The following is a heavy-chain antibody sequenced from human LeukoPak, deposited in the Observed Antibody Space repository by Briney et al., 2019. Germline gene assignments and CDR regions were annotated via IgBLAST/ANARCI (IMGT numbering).Heavy chain of an antibody. J-gene: IGHJ4*02. D-gene: IGHD2-2*01. CDR2: ISTISSYA. Sequence: GESLRLSCSASGFTFSDYYMSWVRQAPGKGLEGVSYISTISSYANYADSVHGRFTISRDNAKNSLYLQMNSLRAEDTAVYYCARGEYQLPLDYWGQGTLVTVSS. CDR1: GFTFSDYY. V-gene: IGHV3-11*05. CDR3: ARGEYQLPLDY.